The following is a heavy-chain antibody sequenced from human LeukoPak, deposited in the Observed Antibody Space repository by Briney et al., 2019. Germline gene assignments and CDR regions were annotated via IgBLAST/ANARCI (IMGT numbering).Heavy chain of an antibody. CDR3: AKARGGGYPFDY. J-gene: IGHJ4*02. Sequence: GGSLRLSCAASGFTFSSYEMNWVRQAPGTGLEWVSGISWNSGSIGYADSVKGRFTISRDNAKNSLYLQMNSLRAEDTALYYCAKARGGGYPFDYWGQGTLVTVSS. CDR1: GFTFSSYE. CDR2: ISWNSGSI. D-gene: IGHD2-15*01. V-gene: IGHV3-9*01.